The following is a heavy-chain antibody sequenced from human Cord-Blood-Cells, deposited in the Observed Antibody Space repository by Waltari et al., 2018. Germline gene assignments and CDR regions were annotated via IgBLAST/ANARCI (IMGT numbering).Heavy chain of an antibody. J-gene: IGHJ6*02. D-gene: IGHD2-2*01. Sequence: EVQLVESGGGLVQPGGSLKLSCAASGFTFSGSAMHWVRHASGIGLEWVGRIRSKANSYATAYAASVKGRFTISRDDSKNTAYLQMNSLKTEDTAVYYCTRLSAAIESNYGMDVWGQGTTVTVSS. V-gene: IGHV3-73*02. CDR2: IRSKANSYAT. CDR3: TRLSAAIESNYGMDV. CDR1: GFTFSGSA.